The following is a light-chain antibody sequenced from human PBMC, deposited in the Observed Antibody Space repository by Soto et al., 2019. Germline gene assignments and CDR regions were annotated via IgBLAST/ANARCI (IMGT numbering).Light chain of an antibody. V-gene: IGLV2-14*01. CDR2: EVS. CDR1: SSDVGGYNY. J-gene: IGLJ1*01. CDR3: CSYAGAFTYV. Sequence: QSVLTQPASVSGSPGQSITISCTGTSSDVGGYNYVSWYQQHPGKPPKLMIYEVSSRPSGVSDRFSGSKSGNTASLTISGLQAEDEADYYCCSYAGAFTYVFGSGTKLTVL.